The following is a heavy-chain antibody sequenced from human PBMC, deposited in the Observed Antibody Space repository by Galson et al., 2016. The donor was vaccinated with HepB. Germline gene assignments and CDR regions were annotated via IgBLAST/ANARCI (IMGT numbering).Heavy chain of an antibody. CDR2: IKSDGSTT. J-gene: IGHJ4*02. CDR1: GFTFGTNW. V-gene: IGHV3-74*01. CDR3: ARGSYPTK. Sequence: SLRLSCAASGFTFGTNWMHWVRQAPGKGLVWVSRIKSDGSTTTYADSVKGRFTISRDNAKNTLFLQMNSLRAEDTAVYYCARGSYPTKWGQGTLVTVSS. D-gene: IGHD1-26*01.